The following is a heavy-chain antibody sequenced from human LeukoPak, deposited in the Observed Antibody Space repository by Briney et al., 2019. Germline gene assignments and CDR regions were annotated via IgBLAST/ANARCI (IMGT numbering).Heavy chain of an antibody. J-gene: IGHJ4*02. V-gene: IGHV1-2*02. CDR1: GYTFTGYY. CDR2: INPNSGGT. Sequence: ASVKVSCKASGYTFTGYYMHWVRQAPGQGLEWMGWINPNSGGTNCTQKFQGRVTMTRDTSISTAYMELSRLRSDGTAVYYCARASPHYDILTGYLTTSFDYWGQGTLVTVSS. D-gene: IGHD3-9*01. CDR3: ARASPHYDILTGYLTTSFDY.